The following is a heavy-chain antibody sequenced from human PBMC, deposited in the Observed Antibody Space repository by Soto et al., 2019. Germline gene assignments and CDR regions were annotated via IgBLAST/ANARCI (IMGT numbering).Heavy chain of an antibody. CDR2: INHSGST. J-gene: IGHJ1*01. V-gene: IGHV4-34*01. Sequence: QVQLQQWGAGLLKPSETLSLTCAVYGGSFSGYYWSWIRQPPGKGLEWIGEINHSGSTNYNPSLKSRFTISVNTSKNQFSLKLSSVTAADTAVYYWARGRSGRYCSGGSCHEYFQHWGQGTLVTVSS. CDR1: GGSFSGYY. D-gene: IGHD2-15*01. CDR3: ARGRSGRYCSGGSCHEYFQH.